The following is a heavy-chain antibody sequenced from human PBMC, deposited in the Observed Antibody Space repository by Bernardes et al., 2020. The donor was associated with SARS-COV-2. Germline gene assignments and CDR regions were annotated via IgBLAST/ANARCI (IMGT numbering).Heavy chain of an antibody. J-gene: IGHJ4*02. Sequence: LSLTCAVYGGSFSGYYWSWIRQPPGKGLEWIGEINHSGSTNYNPSLKSRVTISVDTSKNQFSLKLSSVTAADTAVYYCARGRYSSSWYGSRYYFDYWGQGTLVTVSS. V-gene: IGHV4-34*01. CDR2: INHSGST. CDR3: ARGRYSSSWYGSRYYFDY. CDR1: GGSFSGYY. D-gene: IGHD6-13*01.